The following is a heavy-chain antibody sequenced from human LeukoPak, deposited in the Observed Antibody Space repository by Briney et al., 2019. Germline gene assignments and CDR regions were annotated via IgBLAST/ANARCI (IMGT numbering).Heavy chain of an antibody. J-gene: IGHJ6*03. CDR3: ARDTAMGYYYYMDV. Sequence: SETLSLTCAVYGGSFSGYSWSWIRQPPGKGLEWIGEINHSGSTNYNPSLKSRVTISVDTSKNQFSLKLTSVTAADTAVYYCARDTAMGYYYYMDVWGKGTTVTVSS. CDR1: GGSFSGYS. D-gene: IGHD5-18*01. CDR2: INHSGST. V-gene: IGHV4-34*01.